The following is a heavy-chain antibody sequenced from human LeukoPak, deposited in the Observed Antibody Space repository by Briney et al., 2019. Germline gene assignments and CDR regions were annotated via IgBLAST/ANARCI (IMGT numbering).Heavy chain of an antibody. V-gene: IGHV3-9*01. CDR1: GFTFSSYA. D-gene: IGHD3-10*01. CDR3: AKDAVRAYYYGSGSYSNWFDP. Sequence: GGSLRLSCAASGFTFSSYAMHWVRQAPGKGLEWVSGISWNSGSIGYADSVKGRFTISRDNAKNSLYLQMNSLRTEDTALYYCAKDAVRAYYYGSGSYSNWFDPWGQGTLVTVSS. CDR2: ISWNSGSI. J-gene: IGHJ5*02.